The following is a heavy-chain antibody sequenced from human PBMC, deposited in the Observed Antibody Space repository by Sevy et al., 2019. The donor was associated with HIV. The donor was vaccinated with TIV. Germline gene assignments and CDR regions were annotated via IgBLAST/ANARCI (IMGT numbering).Heavy chain of an antibody. CDR1: GVTFSSYG. Sequence: GGSLRLSCAASGVTFSSYGIHWVRQAPGKGLEWVEVISYDGSKKNHAESMKGRLTISRDNSKNTLYLEMSSLSPDDTAVYYCAHSSGLYGYYYGMDVWGQGTTVTVSS. D-gene: IGHD3-3*01. V-gene: IGHV3-30*03. CDR2: ISYDGSKK. CDR3: AHSSGLYGYYYGMDV. J-gene: IGHJ6*02.